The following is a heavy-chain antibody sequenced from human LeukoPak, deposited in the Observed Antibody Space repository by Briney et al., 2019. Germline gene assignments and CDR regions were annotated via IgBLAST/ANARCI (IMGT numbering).Heavy chain of an antibody. CDR1: GFTFSDYY. Sequence: GGSLRLSCAASGFTFSDYYMSWIRQAPGKGLEWVSAISGSGGSTYYADSVKGRSTISRDNSKNTLYLQMNSLRAEDTAVYYCAKDQGNYDSSGYYKYWGQGTLVTVSS. V-gene: IGHV3-23*01. CDR3: AKDQGNYDSSGYYKY. CDR2: ISGSGGST. J-gene: IGHJ4*02. D-gene: IGHD3-22*01.